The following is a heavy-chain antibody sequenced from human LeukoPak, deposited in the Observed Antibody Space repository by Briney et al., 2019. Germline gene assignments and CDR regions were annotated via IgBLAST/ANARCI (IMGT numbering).Heavy chain of an antibody. CDR1: GYTFTSYD. D-gene: IGHD6-13*01. Sequence: ASVKVSCKASGYTFTSYDINWVRQATGQGLEWMGWMNPNSVNTDYAQKFQGRVTMTRNTSISTAYMELSSVRSEDTAVYYCARETAAAGTWGQGTLVTVSS. J-gene: IGHJ4*02. V-gene: IGHV1-8*01. CDR3: ARETAAAGT. CDR2: MNPNSVNT.